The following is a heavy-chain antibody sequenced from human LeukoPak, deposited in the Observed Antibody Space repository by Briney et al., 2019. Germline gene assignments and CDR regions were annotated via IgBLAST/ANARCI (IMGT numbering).Heavy chain of an antibody. CDR2: IYPGDSDT. Sequence: GESLKISCKGSGYSFTSYWIGWVRPTPGKGLEWMGIIYPGDSDTRYSPSFQGQVTISADKSISTAYLQWSSLKASDTAMYYCAIADSSGYSPLDYWGQGTLVTVSS. D-gene: IGHD3-22*01. V-gene: IGHV5-51*01. CDR1: GYSFTSYW. J-gene: IGHJ4*02. CDR3: AIADSSGYSPLDY.